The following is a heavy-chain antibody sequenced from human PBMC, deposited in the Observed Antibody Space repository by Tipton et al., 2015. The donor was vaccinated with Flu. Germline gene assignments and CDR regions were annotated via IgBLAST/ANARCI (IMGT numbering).Heavy chain of an antibody. J-gene: IGHJ4*02. V-gene: IGHV4-4*07. CDR1: GGSISSYY. CDR2: IYTSGNT. CDR3: ARRVRGPQSRSTIDY. Sequence: LRLSCTVSGGSISSYYWSWIRQPAGKGLEWIGRIYTSGNTNYNPSLKSRVTMSVDTSKSQFSLKLRSVTAADTAVYYCARRVRGPQSRSTIDYWGQGTLVTVSS. D-gene: IGHD3-10*01.